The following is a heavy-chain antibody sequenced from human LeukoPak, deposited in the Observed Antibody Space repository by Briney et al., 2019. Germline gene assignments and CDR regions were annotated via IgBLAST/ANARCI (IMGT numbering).Heavy chain of an antibody. CDR3: ARGRRGNIVVVPAALGVYYFVY. J-gene: IGHJ4*02. CDR1: GGSFSGYY. CDR2: INHSGST. V-gene: IGHV4-34*01. Sequence: SETLSPTCAVYGGSFSGYYWSWIRQPPGKGLEWIGEINHSGSTNYNPSLKSRVTISVDTSKNQFSLKLSSVTAADTAVYYCARGRRGNIVVVPAALGVYYFVYWGQGTLVTVSS. D-gene: IGHD2-2*01.